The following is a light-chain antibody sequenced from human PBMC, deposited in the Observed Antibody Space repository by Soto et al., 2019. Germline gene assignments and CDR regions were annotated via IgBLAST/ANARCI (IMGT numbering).Light chain of an antibody. CDR3: QKYNTVPAT. J-gene: IGKJ5*01. V-gene: IGKV1-27*01. CDR2: SAS. Sequence: DIQMTQSTPSLSAYVGDRVTITCRASQGIGNSLAWYQQKPGTVPKLLIYSASTLQSGVPSRFSGSGSGTDFTLTISSLQPEDVAAYYCQKYNTVPATFGQGTRLEIK. CDR1: QGIGNS.